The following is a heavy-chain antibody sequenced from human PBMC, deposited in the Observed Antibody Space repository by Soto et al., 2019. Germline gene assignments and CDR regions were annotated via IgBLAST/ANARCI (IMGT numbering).Heavy chain of an antibody. CDR1: GYSFTIYW. CDR3: ARRHYDFWSGYARYGMDV. V-gene: IGHV5-51*01. CDR2: IYPGDSDT. J-gene: IGHJ6*02. D-gene: IGHD3-3*01. Sequence: GESLKISCNGSGYSFTIYWIGWVRQMPGKGLEWMGIIYPGDSDTRYSPSFQGQVTISADKSISTAYLQWSSLKASDTAMYYCARRHYDFWSGYARYGMDVWGQGTTVTVSS.